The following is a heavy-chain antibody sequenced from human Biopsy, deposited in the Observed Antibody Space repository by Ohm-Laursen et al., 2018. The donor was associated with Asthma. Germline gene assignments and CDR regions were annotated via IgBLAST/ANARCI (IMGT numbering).Heavy chain of an antibody. V-gene: IGHV3-23*03. CDR1: GFTFSNYA. Sequence: GSLRLSCTASGFTFSNYALSWARQAPGKGLEWVSVIYSGGTSHTADSVRGRFTISRDYSKNTLYLQMHSLRAEDTAVYYCARGDSSNWSHYYFDYWGQGTLVTVSS. J-gene: IGHJ4*02. D-gene: IGHD3-22*01. CDR2: IYSGGTS. CDR3: ARGDSSNWSHYYFDY.